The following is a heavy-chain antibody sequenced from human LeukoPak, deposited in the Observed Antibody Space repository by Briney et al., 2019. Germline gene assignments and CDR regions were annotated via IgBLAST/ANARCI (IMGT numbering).Heavy chain of an antibody. D-gene: IGHD5-24*01. CDR3: ARVDGYNYYFDY. V-gene: IGHV4-39*01. CDR2: IYYSAST. Sequence: SETLSLTCTLSVGSISSSSYYWGWIRQPPGRGLEWIGSIYYSASTSYNPSLKSRVTISVDTSKNQFSLKLSSVTAADTAVYYCARVDGYNYYFDYWGQGTLVTVSS. CDR1: VGSISSSSYY. J-gene: IGHJ4*02.